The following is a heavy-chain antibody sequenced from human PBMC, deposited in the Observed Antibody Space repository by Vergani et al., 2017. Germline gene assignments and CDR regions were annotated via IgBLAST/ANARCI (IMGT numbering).Heavy chain of an antibody. D-gene: IGHD3-22*01. V-gene: IGHV5-51*01. CDR3: ARLXGRDSSGSKYFDY. CDR1: GYSLTNNW. Sequence: EVQLVQSGAEVKKPGESLKISCQISGYSLTNNWIAWLGQRPGKGLEWMGIIHLADSDTRYSPSFQGQVTISVDKSISTAYLQRSSLRASDSAMYYCARLXGRDSSGSKYFDYWGQGTLVTVSS. J-gene: IGHJ4*02. CDR2: IHLADSDT.